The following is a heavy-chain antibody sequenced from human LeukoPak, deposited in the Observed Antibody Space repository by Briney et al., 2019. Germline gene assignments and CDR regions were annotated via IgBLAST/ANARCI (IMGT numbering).Heavy chain of an antibody. CDR3: ARSISEDSYDYVWGSYRFGSFDI. Sequence: ETLSLTCTVSGYSISSGYLWGWIRPPPGKGLEWVSCISSSSSYIYYADSVKGRFTISRDNAKNSLYLQMNSLRAEDTAVYYCARSISEDSYDYVWGSYRFGSFDIWGQGTMVTVSS. V-gene: IGHV3-21*01. J-gene: IGHJ3*02. CDR2: ISSSSSYI. CDR1: GYSISSGY. D-gene: IGHD3-16*02.